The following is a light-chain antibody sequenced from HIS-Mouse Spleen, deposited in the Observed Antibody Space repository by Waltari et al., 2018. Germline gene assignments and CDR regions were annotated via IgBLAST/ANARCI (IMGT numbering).Light chain of an antibody. Sequence: SSELTQDPAVSVALGQTLRITCQGYSLRSYYASWYQQKQGQAPVLVIYGKNNRPSGIPDRFYGSSSGNPASLSITGGQGEDEADYYCNSRDSSGSDVVFGGGTKLTVL. CDR2: GKN. CDR3: NSRDSSGSDVV. CDR1: SLRSYY. V-gene: IGLV3-19*01. J-gene: IGLJ3*02.